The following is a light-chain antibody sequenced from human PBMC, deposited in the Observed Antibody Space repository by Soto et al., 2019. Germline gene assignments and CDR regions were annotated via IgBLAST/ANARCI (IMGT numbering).Light chain of an antibody. CDR2: GAS. CDR3: KSTRSPSST. CDR1: QSVSSSY. Sequence: EFLLTQSPGTLSLSPGERATLSCRASQSVSSSYLAWYQQKPGQAPRPLIYGASSRAIGIPDRFSGSGSGTDFTLTISRLEPDEFTVYYRKSTRSPSSTFGQ. J-gene: IGKJ1*01. V-gene: IGKV3-20*01.